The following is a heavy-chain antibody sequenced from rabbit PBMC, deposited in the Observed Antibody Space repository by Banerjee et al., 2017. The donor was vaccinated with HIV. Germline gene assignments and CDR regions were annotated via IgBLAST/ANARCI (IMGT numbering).Heavy chain of an antibody. D-gene: IGHD3-1*01. CDR2: IYTGSGHT. J-gene: IGHJ6*01. V-gene: IGHV1S40*01. CDR3: ARGGTWTYSGYGDL. CDR1: GFSLSSGYD. Sequence: QSLEESGGDLVKPGASLTLTCTASGFSLSSGYDMCWVRQAPGKGLEWIACIYTGSGHTYYASWAKGRFTISKTSSTTVTLQMTSLTAADTATYFCARGGTWTYSGYGDLWGPGTLVTVS.